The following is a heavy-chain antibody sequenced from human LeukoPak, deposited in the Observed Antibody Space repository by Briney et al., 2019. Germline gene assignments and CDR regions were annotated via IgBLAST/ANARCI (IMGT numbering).Heavy chain of an antibody. J-gene: IGHJ4*02. V-gene: IGHV1-18*03. CDR2: ISTHNGKT. Sequence: ASVKVSCKASGYPFSTYGISWVRQAPGQGLQWMAWISTHNGKTDYAQNFQDRVTVTRDTSTSTVYVELRSLRSDDMAVYFCARDVGTTHFDFWGQGTLVTVSS. D-gene: IGHD5-12*01. CDR3: ARDVGTTHFDF. CDR1: GYPFSTYG.